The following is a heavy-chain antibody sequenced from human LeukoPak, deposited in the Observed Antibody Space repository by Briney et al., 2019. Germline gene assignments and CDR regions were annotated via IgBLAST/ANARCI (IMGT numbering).Heavy chain of an antibody. CDR1: GGSFSGYY. Sequence: SETLSLTCAVYGGSFSGYYWSWIRQPPGKGLERIGEINHSGSTNYNPSLKSRVTISVDTSKNQFSLKLSSVTAADTAVYYCASRPRYSSSWGEATFDYWGQGTLVTVSS. D-gene: IGHD6-13*01. J-gene: IGHJ4*02. CDR2: INHSGST. CDR3: ASRPRYSSSWGEATFDY. V-gene: IGHV4-34*01.